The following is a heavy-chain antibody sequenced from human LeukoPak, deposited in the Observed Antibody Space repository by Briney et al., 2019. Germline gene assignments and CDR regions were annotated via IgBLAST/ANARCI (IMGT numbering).Heavy chain of an antibody. CDR3: ARGGRFGVLDY. CDR1: GFTVSSNY. J-gene: IGHJ4*02. V-gene: IGHV3-74*03. D-gene: IGHD3-10*01. Sequence: PGGSLRLSCAASGFTVSSNYMSWVRQAPGKGLMWVSRIYGDGSSTTYADSVKGRFTISRDNAENTLYLQMNSLRADDTAVYYCARGGRFGVLDYWGQGTLVTVSS. CDR2: IYGDGSST.